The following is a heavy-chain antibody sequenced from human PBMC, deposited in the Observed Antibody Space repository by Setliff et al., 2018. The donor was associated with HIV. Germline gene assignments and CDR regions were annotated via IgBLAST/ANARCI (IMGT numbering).Heavy chain of an antibody. CDR3: VKLYYYDSSGYGGVSTDS. V-gene: IGHV3-30*02. CDR1: RFAFTTYG. D-gene: IGHD3-22*01. J-gene: IGHJ4*02. CDR2: IRYNGNDK. Sequence: GSLRLSCAASRFAFTTYGMHWVRQAPGKGLEWVALIRYNGNDKYYADSVKGRFTISRDNSKNTLFLQMSSLRPEDTAVYYCVKLYYYDSSGYGGVSTDSWGQGTLVTVSS.